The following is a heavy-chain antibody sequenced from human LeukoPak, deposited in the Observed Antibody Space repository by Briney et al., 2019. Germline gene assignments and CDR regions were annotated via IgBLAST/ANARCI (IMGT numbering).Heavy chain of an antibody. J-gene: IGHJ5*02. CDR3: ARDCGYYDSSGYYSNWFDP. CDR1: GYTFTGYY. CDR2: INPSGGST. V-gene: IGHV1-46*01. D-gene: IGHD3-22*01. Sequence: ASVKVSCKASGYTFTGYYMHWVRQAPGQGLEWMGIINPSGGSTSYAQKFQGRVTMTRDTSTSTVYMELSSLRSEDTAVYYCARDCGYYDSSGYYSNWFDPWGQGTLVTVSS.